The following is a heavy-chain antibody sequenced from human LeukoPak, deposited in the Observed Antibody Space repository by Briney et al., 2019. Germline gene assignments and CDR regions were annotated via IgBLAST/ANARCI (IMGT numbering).Heavy chain of an antibody. CDR2: IRYDGSNK. CDR3: AKDRQLWFSNDAFDI. V-gene: IGHV3-30*02. D-gene: IGHD5-18*01. J-gene: IGHJ3*02. CDR1: GFTFRSYG. Sequence: GGSLRLSCAASGFTFRSYGMNWVRQAPGKGLEWVAFIRYDGSNKYYADSVKGRFTISRDNSKNTLYLQMNSLRAEDTAVYYCAKDRQLWFSNDAFDIWGQGTMVTVSS.